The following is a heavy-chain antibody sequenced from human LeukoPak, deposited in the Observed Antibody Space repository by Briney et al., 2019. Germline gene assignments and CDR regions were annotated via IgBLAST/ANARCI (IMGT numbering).Heavy chain of an antibody. J-gene: IGHJ5*02. CDR3: AREMLSYSGSPINWFDP. Sequence: ASVKVSCKASGYTFTGCFIYWMRQAPGQGPEWMGWINPNSYGTNFAQKFRGRMTLTRDTSTSTVYMDLSSLTSDDTAVYYCAREMLSYSGSPINWFDPWGQGTLVTVSS. CDR1: GYTFTGCF. V-gene: IGHV1-2*02. D-gene: IGHD1-26*01. CDR2: INPNSYGT.